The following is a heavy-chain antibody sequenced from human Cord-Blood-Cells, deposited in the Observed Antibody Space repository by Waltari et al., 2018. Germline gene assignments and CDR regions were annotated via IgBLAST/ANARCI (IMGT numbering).Heavy chain of an antibody. D-gene: IGHD5-18*01. J-gene: IGHJ3*02. CDR1: GGTFSSYA. Sequence: QVQLVQSGAEVKKPGSSVKVSCKASGGTFSSYAISWVRQAPGQGLEWMGGMFPFFGKANCEPKFQGRVAITADESTSTAYMGLSSLRAEDTAVYYCARGKSGYSYGAFDIWGQGTMVTVSS. CDR3: ARGKSGYSYGAFDI. V-gene: IGHV1-69*12. CDR2: MFPFFGKA.